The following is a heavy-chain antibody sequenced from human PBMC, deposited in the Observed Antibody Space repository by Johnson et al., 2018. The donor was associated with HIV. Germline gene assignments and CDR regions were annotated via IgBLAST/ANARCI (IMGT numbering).Heavy chain of an antibody. D-gene: IGHD3-10*01. V-gene: IGHV3-30*14. CDR3: ARDQTYSFDI. J-gene: IGHJ3*02. CDR1: GFTFSSYA. Sequence: QVQLVESGGGVVQPGRSLRLSCAASGFTFSSYAMHWVRQAPGKGLEWVAVISYDGSNKYYAASVKGRFIISRDSSKNTLYLQMDRLRAEDTAQYYCARDQTYSFDIWGQGTMVTVSS. CDR2: ISYDGSNK.